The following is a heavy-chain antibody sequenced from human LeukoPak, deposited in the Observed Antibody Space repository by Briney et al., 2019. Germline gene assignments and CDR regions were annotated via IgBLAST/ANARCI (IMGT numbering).Heavy chain of an antibody. CDR3: SRESLLSYYTAV. D-gene: IGHD1-26*01. Sequence: PGGSLRLSCAASGFTFDDYGMSWVRQAPGKGLGWVSGINWNGGSTGYADSVKGRFTISRDNAKNSLYLQMNSLRAEDTALYYCSRESLLSYYTAVWAKGTAVTVSS. V-gene: IGHV3-20*04. CDR1: GFTFDDYG. CDR2: INWNGGST. J-gene: IGHJ6*03.